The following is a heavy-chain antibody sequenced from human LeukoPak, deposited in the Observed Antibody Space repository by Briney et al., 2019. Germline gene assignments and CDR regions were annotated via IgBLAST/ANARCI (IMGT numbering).Heavy chain of an antibody. CDR1: GFTFSSYA. V-gene: IGHV3-30-3*01. CDR2: ISYDGSKK. CDR3: ARDSMAIDI. Sequence: GGSLRLSCAASGFTFSSYAIHWVRQAPGKGLEWVALISYDGSKKYYADSVKGRFTISRDNSKNTLYLQMNSLRAEDTAVYYCARDSMAIDIWGQGTMVTVSS. J-gene: IGHJ3*02.